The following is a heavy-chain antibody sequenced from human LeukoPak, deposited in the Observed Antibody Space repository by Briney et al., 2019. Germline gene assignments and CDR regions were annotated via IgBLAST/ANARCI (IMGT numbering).Heavy chain of an antibody. Sequence: GASVKVSCKASGDSFNTHAFSWVRQAPGQRLEWMGWISAGNGNTKYSQNFQGRVTFISNTSATTAFMELSSLRSEDTAVYYCAREKVSYYDFWSGYYDYWGQGTLVTVSS. D-gene: IGHD3-3*01. V-gene: IGHV1-3*01. CDR1: GDSFNTHA. J-gene: IGHJ4*02. CDR2: ISAGNGNT. CDR3: AREKVSYYDFWSGYYDY.